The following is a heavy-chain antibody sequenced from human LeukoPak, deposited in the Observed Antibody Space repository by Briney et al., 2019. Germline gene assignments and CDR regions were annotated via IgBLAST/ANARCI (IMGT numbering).Heavy chain of an antibody. J-gene: IGHJ4*02. CDR3: ARITMVRGVV. Sequence: SETLSLTCTVSGGSISSSSYYWGWIRQPPGKGLEWIGSIYYSGSTYCNPSLKSRVTISVDTSKNQFSLKLSSVTAADTAVYYCARITMVRGVVWGQGTLVTVSS. CDR1: GGSISSSSYY. CDR2: IYYSGST. V-gene: IGHV4-39*01. D-gene: IGHD3-10*01.